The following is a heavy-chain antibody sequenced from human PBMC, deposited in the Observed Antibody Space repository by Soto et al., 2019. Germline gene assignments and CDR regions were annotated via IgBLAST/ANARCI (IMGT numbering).Heavy chain of an antibody. V-gene: IGHV4-34*01. CDR2: INHSGST. CDR3: ARAGHIVVVTATLNWFDP. J-gene: IGHJ5*02. CDR1: GGSFSGYY. D-gene: IGHD2-21*02. Sequence: PSETLSLTCAVYGGSFSGYYWSWIRQPPGKGLEWIGEINHSGSTNYNPSLKSRVTISVDTSKNQFSLKLSSVTAADTAVYYCARAGHIVVVTATLNWFDPWGQGTLVTVSS.